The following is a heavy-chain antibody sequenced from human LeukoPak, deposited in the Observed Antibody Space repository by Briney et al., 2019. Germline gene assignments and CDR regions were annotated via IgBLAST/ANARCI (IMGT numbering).Heavy chain of an antibody. CDR1: GFTFSRYS. J-gene: IGHJ4*02. CDR3: AGDFYDTSGYYYDY. CDR2: ISGSSSYK. Sequence: SGGSLRLSCAASGFTFSRYSMNWVRQAPGKGLEWVSSISGSSSYKYYADSVKGRFTISRDNAKNSLYLQMNSLRAEDTAVYYCAGDFYDTSGYYYDYWGQGTLVTVSS. D-gene: IGHD3-22*01. V-gene: IGHV3-21*01.